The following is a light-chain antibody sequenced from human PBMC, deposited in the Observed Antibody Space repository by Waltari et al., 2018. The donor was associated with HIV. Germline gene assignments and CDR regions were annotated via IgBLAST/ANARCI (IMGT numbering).Light chain of an antibody. CDR1: KLGDKY. CDR3: QAWDSSTVV. V-gene: IGLV3-1*01. Sequence: SYEVTQPPSVSVSPGQTASITCSGDKLGDKYACWYQQRPGQSPVLVIYQDSKRPSAIPERFSGSNSGNTATLTISGTQAIDEADYYCQAWDSSTVVFGGGTKLTVL. CDR2: QDS. J-gene: IGLJ2*01.